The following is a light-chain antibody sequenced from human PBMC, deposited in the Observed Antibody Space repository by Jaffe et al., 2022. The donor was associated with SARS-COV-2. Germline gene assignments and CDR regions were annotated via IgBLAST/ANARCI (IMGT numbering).Light chain of an antibody. CDR2: DVS. J-gene: IGLJ2*01. Sequence: QSALTQPASVSGSPGQSITISCTGTSSDVGSYNYVSWYQHHPGKAPKLMIYDVSNRPSGVSNRFSGSKSGNTASLTISGLQAEDEADYYCSSYRTSNTVVFGGGTKLTVL. CDR3: SSYRTSNTVV. V-gene: IGLV2-14*03. CDR1: SSDVGSYNY.